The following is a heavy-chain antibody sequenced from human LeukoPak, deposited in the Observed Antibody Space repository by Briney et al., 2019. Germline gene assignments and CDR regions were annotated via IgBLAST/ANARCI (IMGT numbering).Heavy chain of an antibody. CDR1: GYTFTGYY. Sequence: GASVKVSCKASGYTFTGYYMHWGRQAPGQGLEWMGWINPNSGGTNYEQKFQGRVTMTRDTSISTAYMELSRLRSDDTAVHYCAREDGSSRAAFLLGMDVWGQGTTVTVSS. D-gene: IGHD6-13*01. V-gene: IGHV1-2*02. J-gene: IGHJ6*02. CDR2: INPNSGGT. CDR3: AREDGSSRAAFLLGMDV.